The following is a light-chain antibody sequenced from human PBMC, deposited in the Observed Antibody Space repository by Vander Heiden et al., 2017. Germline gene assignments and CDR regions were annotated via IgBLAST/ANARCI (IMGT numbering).Light chain of an antibody. CDR3: QQYYSTPYT. CDR2: WAS. CDR1: QSGLYSSNNKNY. V-gene: IGKV4-1*01. Sequence: IVMTQSPDSLAVSPGETATINCKSSQSGLYSSNNKNYLAWYQQKPGQPPKLLIYWASTRESGVPDRFSGSGSGTDFSLTISSLQAEDVAVYYCQQYYSTPYTFGQGTKLEIK. J-gene: IGKJ2*01.